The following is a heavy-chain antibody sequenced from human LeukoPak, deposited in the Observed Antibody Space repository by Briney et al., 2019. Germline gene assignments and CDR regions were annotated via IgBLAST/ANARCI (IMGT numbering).Heavy chain of an antibody. CDR3: ARQSGGWYSDYDC. CDR1: GYSFTSYW. CDR2: IDPSDSYT. D-gene: IGHD6-19*01. Sequence: GESLKISCKGSGYSFTSYWISWVRQMPGKGLERMGEIDPSDSYTNYSPSFQGHVTISVDKSISTAYLQWSSLRASDTAMYYCARQSGGWYSDYDCWGQGTLVTVSS. J-gene: IGHJ4*02. V-gene: IGHV5-10-1*01.